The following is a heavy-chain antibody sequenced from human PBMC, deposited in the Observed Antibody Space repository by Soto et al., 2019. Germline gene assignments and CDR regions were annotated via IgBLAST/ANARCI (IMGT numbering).Heavy chain of an antibody. Sequence: GGSLRLSCAASGFTFSNAWMSWVRQAPGKGLEWVGRIKSKTDGGTTDYAAPVKGRFPISRDDSKNTLYLQMNSLKTEDTAVYYCTTDVRDTTDYYYDSSGYFSTDYWGQGTLVTVSS. CDR1: GFTFSNAW. CDR3: TTDVRDTTDYYYDSSGYFSTDY. CDR2: IKSKTDGGTT. D-gene: IGHD3-22*01. V-gene: IGHV3-15*01. J-gene: IGHJ4*02.